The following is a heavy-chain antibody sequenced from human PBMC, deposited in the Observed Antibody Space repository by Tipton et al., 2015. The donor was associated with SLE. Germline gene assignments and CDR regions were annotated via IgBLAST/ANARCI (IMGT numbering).Heavy chain of an antibody. V-gene: IGHV4-30-4*08. CDR2: IYLSGLT. J-gene: IGHJ4*02. Sequence: LRLSCTVSGHSISNGDYYWSWIRQPPGKGLEWIGYIYLSGLTSYNPSLNNRVSISVDTSNSQFSLKLSSVTAADTAVYYCAKTSSRYPYFDYWGQGTLVTVSS. D-gene: IGHD6-13*01. CDR1: GHSISNGDYY. CDR3: AKTSSRYPYFDY.